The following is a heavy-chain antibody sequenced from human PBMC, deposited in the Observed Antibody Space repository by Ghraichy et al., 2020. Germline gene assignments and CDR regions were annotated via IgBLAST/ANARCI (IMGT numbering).Heavy chain of an antibody. D-gene: IGHD4-17*01. Sequence: SETLSLTCTVSGGSISSSNYYWGWIRQPPGKGLEWIGSIYYSGSTYYNPSLKSRVTISVDTSTNQFSLRLRSVTAADTAVYYCARDGYGVDYWGQGTLVTVSS. CDR3: ARDGYGVDY. V-gene: IGHV4-39*02. CDR2: IYYSGST. J-gene: IGHJ4*02. CDR1: GGSISSSNYY.